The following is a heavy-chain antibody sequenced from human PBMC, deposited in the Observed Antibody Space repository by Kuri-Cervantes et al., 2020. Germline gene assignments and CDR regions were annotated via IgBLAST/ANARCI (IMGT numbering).Heavy chain of an antibody. J-gene: IGHJ4*02. Sequence: GESLKISCAASGFTFSSYAMHWVRQAPGKGLEWVAVISYDGSNKYYADSVKGRFTISRDNSKSTLYLQMNSLRAEDTAVYYCAKGPPGTVTTLELSYWGQGTLVTVSS. CDR3: AKGPPGTVTTLELSY. V-gene: IGHV3-30*01. CDR1: GFTFSSYA. CDR2: ISYDGSNK. D-gene: IGHD4-17*01.